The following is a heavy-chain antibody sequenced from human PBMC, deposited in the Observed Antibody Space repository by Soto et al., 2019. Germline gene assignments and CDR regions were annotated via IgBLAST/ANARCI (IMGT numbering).Heavy chain of an antibody. CDR1: GYTFTGYY. V-gene: IGHV1-2*02. CDR2: INPNSGGT. CDR3: ARNNIAYDFWSGYTY. Sequence: GASVKVSCKASGYTFTGYYMHWVRQAPGQGLEWMEWINPNSGGTNYAQKFQGRVTMTRDTSISTAYMELSRLRSDDTAVYYCARNNIAYDFWSGYTYWGQGTLVTVSS. D-gene: IGHD3-3*01. J-gene: IGHJ4*02.